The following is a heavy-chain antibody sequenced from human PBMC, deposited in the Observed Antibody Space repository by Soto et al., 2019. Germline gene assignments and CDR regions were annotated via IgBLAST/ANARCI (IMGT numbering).Heavy chain of an antibody. V-gene: IGHV3-21*01. CDR3: ARADYYGSSAYYFSGWFDP. Sequence: GGSLRLSCAASGFTFSAYNMNWVRQAPGKGLEWVSSISSSSSSIYYADSVKGRFTISRDNAKTSLYLQMNSLRAEDTAVYYCARADYYGSSAYYFSGWFDPWGQGTLVTVSS. CDR1: GFTFSAYN. D-gene: IGHD3-22*01. CDR2: ISSSSSSI. J-gene: IGHJ5*02.